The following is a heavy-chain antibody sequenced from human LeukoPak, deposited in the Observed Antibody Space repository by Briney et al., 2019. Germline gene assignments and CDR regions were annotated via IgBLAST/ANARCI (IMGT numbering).Heavy chain of an antibody. J-gene: IGHJ4*02. CDR1: GFTFSSYG. D-gene: IGHD3-16*01. CDR3: ARDPPSRGTRYFDY. Sequence: GGSLRLSCAASGFTFSSYGMSWVRQPPGKGLEWVSSISSSSSNKDYVDSVKGRFTVSRDNAKNSLYLQMDSLRVEDTAVYYCARDPPSRGTRYFDYWGQGILVTVSS. V-gene: IGHV3-21*01. CDR2: ISSSSSNK.